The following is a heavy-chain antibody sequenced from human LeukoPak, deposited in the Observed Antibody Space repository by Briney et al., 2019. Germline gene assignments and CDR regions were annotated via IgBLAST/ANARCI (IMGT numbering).Heavy chain of an antibody. CDR3: ASHAGYSSSWPLDY. D-gene: IGHD6-13*01. Sequence: SETLSLTCTVSGGSISSYYWSWIRQPPGKGLEWIGYIYYSGSTNYNPSLKSRVTISVDTSKNQFSLKLSSVTAADTAVYYCASHAGYSSSWPLDYWGQGTLVTVSS. CDR2: IYYSGST. CDR1: GGSISSYY. V-gene: IGHV4-59*01. J-gene: IGHJ4*02.